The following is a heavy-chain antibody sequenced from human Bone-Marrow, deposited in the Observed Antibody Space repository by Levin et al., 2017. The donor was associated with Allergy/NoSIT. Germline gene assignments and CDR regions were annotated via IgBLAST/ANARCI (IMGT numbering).Heavy chain of an antibody. CDR2: IIPIFGTA. CDR1: GGTFSSYA. CDR3: ARSFNYYDRAQATQVMSP. J-gene: IGHJ4*02. V-gene: IGHV1-69*01. D-gene: IGHD3-22*01. Sequence: KISCKASGGTFSSYAISWVRQAPGQGLEWMGGIIPIFGTANYAQKFQGRVTITADESTSTAYMELSSLRSEDTAVYYCARSFNYYDRAQATQVMSPWGQGTLVTVSS.